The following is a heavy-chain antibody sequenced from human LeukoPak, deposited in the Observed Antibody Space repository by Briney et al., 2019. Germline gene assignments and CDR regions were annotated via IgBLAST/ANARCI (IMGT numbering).Heavy chain of an antibody. CDR1: GSPFIGSF. V-gene: IGHV1-2*02. CDR3: ARDRGTMIAVFGIYLDL. CDR2: INPISGDT. Sequence: GASVKDSCKASGSPFIGSFLHRVRQAPGQGLEWMGWINPISGDTNSAQKFQGRLTMTRDPSKTTAYMELSGLRPDDTALYYCARDRGTMIAVFGIYLDLWGRGTPVTVSS. D-gene: IGHD1-14*01. J-gene: IGHJ2*01.